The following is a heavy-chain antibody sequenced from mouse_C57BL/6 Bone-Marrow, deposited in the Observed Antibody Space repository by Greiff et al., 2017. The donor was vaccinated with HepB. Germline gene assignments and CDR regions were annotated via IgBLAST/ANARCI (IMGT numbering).Heavy chain of an antibody. CDR3: ARSRYGYGYFVY. CDR2: IYPGDGDT. D-gene: IGHD2-2*01. J-gene: IGHJ2*01. Sequence: VQLQQSGPELVKPGASVKISCKASGYAFSSSWMNWVKQRPGKGLEWIGRIYPGDGDTNYNGKFKGKATLTADKSSSTAYMQLSSLTSEDSAVYFCARSRYGYGYFVYWGQGTTLTVSS. V-gene: IGHV1-82*01. CDR1: GYAFSSSW.